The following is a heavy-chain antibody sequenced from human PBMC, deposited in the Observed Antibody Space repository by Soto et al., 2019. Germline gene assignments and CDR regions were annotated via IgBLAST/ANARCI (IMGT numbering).Heavy chain of an antibody. CDR1: GFTFSSYA. CDR2: ISGSGGST. V-gene: IGHV3-23*01. J-gene: IGHJ4*02. D-gene: IGHD5-18*01. Sequence: EVQLLESGGGLVQPGGSLRLSCAASGFTFSSYAMSWVRQAPGKGLEWVSAISGSGGSTYYADSVKGRFTISRDNSKNTLYLQTNSLRAEDTAVYYCAKSGVSVDTAGYYWGQGTLVTVSS. CDR3: AKSGVSVDTAGYY.